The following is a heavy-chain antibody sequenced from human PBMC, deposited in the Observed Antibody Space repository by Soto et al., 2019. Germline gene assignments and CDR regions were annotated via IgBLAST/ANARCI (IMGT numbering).Heavy chain of an antibody. J-gene: IGHJ6*02. CDR2: VSTNGAT. CDR3: ARADYAILTGSYAMHV. V-gene: IGHV4-4*07. Sequence: PSETLSLTCTVSDDFISSYYWNWIRQPAGKGLEWIGRVSTNGATNYNPSLESRVTMSVDTSKNQFSLKLTSVTAADTAVYFCARADYAILTGSYAMHVSGPGTPLTVSS. CDR1: DDFISSYY. D-gene: IGHD3-9*01.